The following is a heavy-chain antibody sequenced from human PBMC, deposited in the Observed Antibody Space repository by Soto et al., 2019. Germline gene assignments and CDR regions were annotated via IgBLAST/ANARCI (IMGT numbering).Heavy chain of an antibody. CDR3: ARDRKSFFTDDAFEI. J-gene: IGHJ3*02. V-gene: IGHV3-33*01. CDR2: IWYDGSNK. Sequence: QVQLVESGGGVVQPGRSLRLSCAASGFTFSSYGMHWVRQAPGKGLEWVAVIWYDGSNKYYADSVKGRFTISRDNSKNTLYLQMNSLRAEDTAVYYCARDRKSFFTDDAFEIWGQGTMVTVSS. CDR1: GFTFSSYG.